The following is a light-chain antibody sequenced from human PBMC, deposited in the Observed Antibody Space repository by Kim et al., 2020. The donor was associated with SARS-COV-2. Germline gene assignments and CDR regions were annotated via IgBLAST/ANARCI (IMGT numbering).Light chain of an antibody. Sequence: DIQMTQSPSSLSASVGDRVTITCRASQSIDKYLNWYQQKPGKAPRLLIHAASSLQSGVPSRFSGSGSGTDFTLTISSLQRDDVATYYNKQSYTTPHTFGQGTKLEI. CDR3: KQSYTTPHT. CDR1: QSIDKY. V-gene: IGKV1-39*01. CDR2: AAS. J-gene: IGKJ2*01.